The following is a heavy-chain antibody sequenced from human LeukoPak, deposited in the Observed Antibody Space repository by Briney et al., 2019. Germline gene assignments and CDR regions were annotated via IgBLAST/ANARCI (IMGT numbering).Heavy chain of an antibody. D-gene: IGHD6-13*01. CDR3: ARDGRWYLADY. Sequence: ASVKVSCKASGYNFISSGVTWVRQAPGQGLEWMGWINTNTGNPTYAQGFTGRFVFSLDTSVSTAYLQISSLKAEDTAVYYCARDGRWYLADYWGQGTLVTVSS. V-gene: IGHV7-4-1*02. J-gene: IGHJ4*02. CDR2: INTNTGNP. CDR1: GYNFISSG.